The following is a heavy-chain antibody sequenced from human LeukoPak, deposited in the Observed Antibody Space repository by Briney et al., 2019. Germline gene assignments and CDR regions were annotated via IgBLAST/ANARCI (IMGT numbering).Heavy chain of an antibody. Sequence: ASVRVSCKASGYTFTSYGISWVRQAPGQGLEWMGWISAYNGNTNYAQKLQGRVTMTTDTSTSTAYMELRSLRSDDTAVYYCARDPPIRTSGIYYYYYMDVWGKGTTVTISS. V-gene: IGHV1-18*01. CDR1: GYTFTSYG. J-gene: IGHJ6*03. CDR3: ARDPPIRTSGIYYYYYMDV. CDR2: ISAYNGNT. D-gene: IGHD1-14*01.